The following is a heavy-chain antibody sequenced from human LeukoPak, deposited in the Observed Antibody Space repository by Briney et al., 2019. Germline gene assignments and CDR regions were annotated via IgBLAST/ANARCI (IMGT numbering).Heavy chain of an antibody. Sequence: PSETLSLTCAVYGGSFSGYYWSWIRQPPGKGLEWIGEINHSGSTNYNPSLKSRVTISVDTSKNQFSLKLNSVTDADTAVYYCARGYRSGGSCYSLHYYYYMDVWGKGTTVTVSS. V-gene: IGHV4-34*01. CDR3: ARGYRSGGSCYSLHYYYYMDV. CDR2: INHSGST. D-gene: IGHD2-15*01. CDR1: GGSFSGYY. J-gene: IGHJ6*03.